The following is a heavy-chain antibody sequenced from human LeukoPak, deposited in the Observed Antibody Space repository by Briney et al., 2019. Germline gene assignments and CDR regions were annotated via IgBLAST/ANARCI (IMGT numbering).Heavy chain of an antibody. V-gene: IGHV3-21*01. J-gene: IGHJ6*02. CDR3: ARDKGSGYDYKYYYGMDV. D-gene: IGHD5-12*01. CDR1: GFTFSSYS. Sequence: GGSLRLSCAASGFTFSSYSMNWVRQAPGKGLEWVSSISSSSSYIYYADSVKGRFTISRDNAKNSLYLQMNSLRAEDTAVYYCARDKGSGYDYKYYYGMDVWGQGTTVTVSS. CDR2: ISSSSSYI.